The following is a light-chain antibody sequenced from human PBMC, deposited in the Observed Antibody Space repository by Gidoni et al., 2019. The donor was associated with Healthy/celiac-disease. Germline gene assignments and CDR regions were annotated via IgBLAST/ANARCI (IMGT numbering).Light chain of an antibody. J-gene: IGKJ1*01. Sequence: EIALTQSPATLSLSPGARASLSCMASQSVSSYLAWYQQTPGQPPRLLIYDASNRATGIPARFSGSGSGTDFTLTISSLEPEDFAVYYCQQRSNWPWTFGQGTKVEIK. CDR1: QSVSSY. V-gene: IGKV3-11*01. CDR2: DAS. CDR3: QQRSNWPWT.